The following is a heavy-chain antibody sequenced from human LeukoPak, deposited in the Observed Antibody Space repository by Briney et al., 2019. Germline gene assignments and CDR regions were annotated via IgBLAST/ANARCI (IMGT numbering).Heavy chain of an antibody. J-gene: IGHJ4*02. D-gene: IGHD3-22*01. V-gene: IGHV3-23*01. CDR3: ATNYYDSSGDYPDFDY. CDR2: IIGSGRNT. CDR1: GFAFSSYA. Sequence: GGSLRLSCAASGFAFSSYAMNWVRQTPVKGLEWVSTIIGSGRNTYYADSVKGRFTISRDNSKNTLYLQVTTLRAEDTAVYFCATNYYDSSGDYPDFDYWGQGALVTVSS.